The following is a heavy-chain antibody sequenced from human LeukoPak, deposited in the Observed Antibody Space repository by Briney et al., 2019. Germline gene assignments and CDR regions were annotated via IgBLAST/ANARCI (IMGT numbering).Heavy chain of an antibody. CDR2: ISGSGGST. J-gene: IGHJ4*02. Sequence: PGGSLRLSCAASGFTLSSYAMSWVRQAPGKGLEWVSAISGSGGSTYYADSVKGRFTISRDNSKNTLYLQMNSLRAEDTAVYYCATARRRQLVDDYWGQGTLVTVSS. CDR3: ATARRRQLVDDY. V-gene: IGHV3-23*01. D-gene: IGHD6-13*01. CDR1: GFTLSSYA.